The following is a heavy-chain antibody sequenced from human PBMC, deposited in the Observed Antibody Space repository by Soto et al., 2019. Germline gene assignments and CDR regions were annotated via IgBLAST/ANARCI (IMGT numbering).Heavy chain of an antibody. V-gene: IGHV3-7*01. Sequence: EGYLRLSCAASGFTFSSYWLSWVRQAPGKGLEWVANIKQDGSEKYYVDSVKGRFTISRDNAKNSLYLQMNSLRAEDTAVYYCAMTFVYYFAYWGQCTLFTLAS. J-gene: IGHJ4*02. CDR1: GFTFSSYW. CDR3: AMTFVYYFAY. CDR2: IKQDGSEK.